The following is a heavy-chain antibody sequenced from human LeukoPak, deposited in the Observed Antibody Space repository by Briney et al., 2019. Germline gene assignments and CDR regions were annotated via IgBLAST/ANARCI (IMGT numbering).Heavy chain of an antibody. V-gene: IGHV4-59*08. D-gene: IGHD6-6*01. CDR1: GGSISSYY. Sequence: PSETLSLTCTVSGGSISSYYWSWIRQPPGKGLEWIGSTYYSGSTNYNPSLKSRVTISVGTSKNQFSLKLSSVTAADTAVYYCASRIGTRYYYMDVWGKGTTVAVSS. CDR2: TYYSGST. CDR3: ASRIGTRYYYMDV. J-gene: IGHJ6*03.